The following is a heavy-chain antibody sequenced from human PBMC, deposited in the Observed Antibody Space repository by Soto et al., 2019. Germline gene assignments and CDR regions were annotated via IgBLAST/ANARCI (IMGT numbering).Heavy chain of an antibody. CDR3: ARDGSGSPGAADH. V-gene: IGHV4-4*02. Sequence: PSETLSLTCPVSGDSISSNNWWSWVRQPPGKGLEWIGEVYQSGTTNYNPSLKSRVTMSVDTSKNQFSLNLRSVTAADTAVYYCARDGSGSPGAADHWGQGTLVTVSS. CDR2: VYQSGTT. D-gene: IGHD1-26*01. J-gene: IGHJ4*02. CDR1: GDSISSNNW.